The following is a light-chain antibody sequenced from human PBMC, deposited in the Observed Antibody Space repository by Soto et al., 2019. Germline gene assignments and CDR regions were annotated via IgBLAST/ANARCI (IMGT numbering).Light chain of an antibody. CDR2: GAS. CDR1: QSVSSGY. J-gene: IGKJ1*01. V-gene: IGKV3-20*01. CDR3: QQYGTSPRT. Sequence: EIVLTQSPGTLSLSPGERATLSCRASQSVSSGYLAWYQQKPGQAPRLVIYGASSRATGIPDRFSGSGSGTDFTLTISRLEPEDFAVYYCQQYGTSPRTFGQGTKVEIK.